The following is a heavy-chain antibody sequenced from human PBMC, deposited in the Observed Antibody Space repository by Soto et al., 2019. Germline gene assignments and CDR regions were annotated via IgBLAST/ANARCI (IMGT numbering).Heavy chain of an antibody. D-gene: IGHD3-10*01. Sequence: GESLKISCNGSGYSFTNYWIRWVRQMPGKGLEWMGIIYHGDSDTRYSPSFQGQVTISADKSIRTAYLQWSSLKAKDTAMYYCARQSGGLGIAPLNWGQGTMVTVSS. J-gene: IGHJ3*01. CDR1: GYSFTNYW. CDR3: ARQSGGLGIAPLN. CDR2: IYHGDSDT. V-gene: IGHV5-51*01.